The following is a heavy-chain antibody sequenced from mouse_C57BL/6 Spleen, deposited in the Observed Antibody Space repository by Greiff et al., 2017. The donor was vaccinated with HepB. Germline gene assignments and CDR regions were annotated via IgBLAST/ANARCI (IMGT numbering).Heavy chain of an antibody. D-gene: IGHD1-3*01. J-gene: IGHJ2*01. CDR2: ISNGGGST. Sequence: EVKLVESGGGLVQPGGSLKLSCAASGFTFSDYYMYWVRQTPEKRLEWVAYISNGGGSTYYPETVKGRFTISRDNAKNTLYLQMSRLKSEDTALYYCARHKEGYFDYWGQGTTLTVSS. CDR3: ARHKEGYFDY. V-gene: IGHV5-12*01. CDR1: GFTFSDYY.